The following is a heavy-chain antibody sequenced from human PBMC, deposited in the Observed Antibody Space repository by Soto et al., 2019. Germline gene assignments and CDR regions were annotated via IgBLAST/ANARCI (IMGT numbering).Heavy chain of an antibody. CDR1: GFTFSSYA. V-gene: IGHV3-23*01. CDR3: AKCTGNYYRNWFDP. D-gene: IGHD3-22*01. CDR2: ISGSGGST. J-gene: IGHJ5*02. Sequence: GGSVRLSCAASGFTFSSYAMNWVRQAPGKGLEWVSGISGSGGSTYYADSVKGRFTISRDNSKNTLYLQMNSLRAEDTAVYYWAKCTGNYYRNWFDPWGQGTLVTVSS.